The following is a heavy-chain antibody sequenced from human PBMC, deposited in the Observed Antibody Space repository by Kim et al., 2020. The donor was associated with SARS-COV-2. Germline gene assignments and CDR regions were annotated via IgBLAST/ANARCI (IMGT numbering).Heavy chain of an antibody. Sequence: YYNPSLKSRVTISVDTSKNQFSLKLSSVTAADTAVYYCARGGAVAAPIDYWGQGTLVTVSS. CDR3: ARGGAVAAPIDY. V-gene: IGHV4-30-2*04. J-gene: IGHJ4*02. D-gene: IGHD6-19*01.